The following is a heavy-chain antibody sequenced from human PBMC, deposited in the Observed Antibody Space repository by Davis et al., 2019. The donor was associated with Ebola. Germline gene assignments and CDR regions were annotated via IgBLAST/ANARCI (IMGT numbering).Heavy chain of an antibody. CDR2: IYSGGRT. Sequence: PGGSLRLSCAASGFTVVSHFMNWVRQAPGKGLEWVSGIYSGGRTYYADSVKGRFSISRDNSKNTFYLQMNSLRVEDTAVYYCARGLVSHSGDSNWFDPWGQGTLVAVSS. V-gene: IGHV3-66*01. CDR3: ARGLVSHSGDSNWFDP. J-gene: IGHJ5*02. D-gene: IGHD6-19*01. CDR1: GFTVVSHF.